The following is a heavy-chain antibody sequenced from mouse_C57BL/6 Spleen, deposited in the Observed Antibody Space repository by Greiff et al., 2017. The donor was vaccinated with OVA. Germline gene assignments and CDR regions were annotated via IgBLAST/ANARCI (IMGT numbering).Heavy chain of an antibody. V-gene: IGHV1-69*01. CDR1: GYTFTSYW. Sequence: QVQLQQPGAELVMPGASVKLSCKASGYTFTSYWMHWVKQRPGQGLEWIGEIDPSDSYTNYNQKFKGKSTLTVDKSSSTAYMQLSSLTSEDSAVYYCAQRGYGSSYYFDYWGQGTTLTVSS. CDR2: IDPSDSYT. J-gene: IGHJ2*01. D-gene: IGHD1-1*01. CDR3: AQRGYGSSYYFDY.